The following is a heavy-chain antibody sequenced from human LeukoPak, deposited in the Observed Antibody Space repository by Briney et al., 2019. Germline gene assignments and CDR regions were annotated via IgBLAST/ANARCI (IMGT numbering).Heavy chain of an antibody. CDR2: ISLSSTAI. V-gene: IGHV3-48*04. CDR3: VRLVGVTRGFDY. CDR1: GFIFSTYN. D-gene: IGHD1-26*01. Sequence: PGGSLRLSCAASGFIFSTYNMNWVRQAPGKGLEWVSYISLSSTAIYYADSVKGRFTISRDNAKNSLYLQMNSLRAEDTAVYYCVRLVGVTRGFDYWGQGTLVTVSS. J-gene: IGHJ4*02.